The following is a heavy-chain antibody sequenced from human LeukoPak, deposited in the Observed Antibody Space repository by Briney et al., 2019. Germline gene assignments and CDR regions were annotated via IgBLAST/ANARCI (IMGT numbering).Heavy chain of an antibody. Sequence: ASVKVSCKASGGTFISYAISWVRQAPGQGLEWMGGIIPIFGTANYAQKFQGRVTITADESTSTAYMELSSLRSEDTAVYYCARDRYSSSWYFHYFDYWGQGTLVTVSS. V-gene: IGHV1-69*13. CDR1: GGTFISYA. CDR2: IIPIFGTA. CDR3: ARDRYSSSWYFHYFDY. J-gene: IGHJ4*02. D-gene: IGHD6-13*01.